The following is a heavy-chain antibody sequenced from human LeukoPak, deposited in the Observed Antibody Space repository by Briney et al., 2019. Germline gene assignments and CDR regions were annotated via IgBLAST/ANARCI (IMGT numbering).Heavy chain of an antibody. CDR1: GYTFTSYD. CDR3: ARGNFWSGYDFDY. J-gene: IGHJ4*02. CDR2: MNPNSGGT. D-gene: IGHD3-3*01. V-gene: IGHV1-2*02. Sequence: ASVKVSCKASGYTFTSYDINWVRQATGQGLEWMGWMNPNSGGTNYAQKFQGRVTMTRDTSISTAYMELSRLRSDDTAVYYCARGNFWSGYDFDYWGQGTLVTVSS.